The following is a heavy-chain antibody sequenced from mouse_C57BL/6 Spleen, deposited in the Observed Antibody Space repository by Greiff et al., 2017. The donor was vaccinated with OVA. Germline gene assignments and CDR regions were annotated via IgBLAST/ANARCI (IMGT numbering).Heavy chain of an antibody. V-gene: IGHV1-19*01. J-gene: IGHJ2*01. Sequence: VQLQQSGPVLVKPGASVKMSCKASGYTFTDYYMNWVKQSHGKSLEWIGVINPYNGGTSYNQKFKGKATLTVDKSSSTAYMELNSLTSEDSAVYCCAREGAVVAPDYWGQGTTLTVSS. CDR1: GYTFTDYY. D-gene: IGHD1-1*01. CDR2: INPYNGGT. CDR3: AREGAVVAPDY.